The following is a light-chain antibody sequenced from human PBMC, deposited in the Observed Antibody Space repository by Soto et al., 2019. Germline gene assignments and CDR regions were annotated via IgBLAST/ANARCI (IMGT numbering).Light chain of an antibody. CDR1: SSDVGGYNY. Sequence: QSVLTQPASVSGSPGQSINISCTGTSSDVGGYNYVSWYQHPPGKAPKLIIYDVSNRPSGVSYRFSGSKSGNTASLTISGLQPEDEADYYCSSYTTSNTRQIVFGTGTKVTVL. V-gene: IGLV2-14*03. CDR3: SSYTTSNTRQIV. CDR2: DVS. J-gene: IGLJ1*01.